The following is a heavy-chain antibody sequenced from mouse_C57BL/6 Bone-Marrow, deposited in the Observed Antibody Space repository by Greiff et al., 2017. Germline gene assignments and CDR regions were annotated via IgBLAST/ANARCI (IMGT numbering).Heavy chain of an antibody. V-gene: IGHV1-50*01. Sequence: QVQLKQPGAELVKPGASVKLSCKASGYTFTSYWMQWVKQRPGQGLEWIGEIDPSDSYTNDNQKFKGKATLTVDTSSSTAYMQLSSLTSEDSAVYYCGAVPFDYWGQGTTLTVSS. CDR2: IDPSDSYT. CDR3: GAVPFDY. J-gene: IGHJ2*01. CDR1: GYTFTSYW.